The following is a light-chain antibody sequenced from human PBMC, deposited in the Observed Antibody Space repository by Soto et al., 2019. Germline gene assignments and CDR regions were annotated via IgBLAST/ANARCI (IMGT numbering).Light chain of an antibody. V-gene: IGLV2-14*01. CDR3: SSYTTSSSLLYV. CDR2: AVS. J-gene: IGLJ1*01. Sequence: QSALTQPASVSGSPGQSITISCTGTSSDVGGYNYVSWYQQHPGKAPKLMIYAVSNRPSGVSTRFSGSKSGNTAALTISGLQPEDEADYHCSSYTTSSSLLYVFGTGTKLTVL. CDR1: SSDVGGYNY.